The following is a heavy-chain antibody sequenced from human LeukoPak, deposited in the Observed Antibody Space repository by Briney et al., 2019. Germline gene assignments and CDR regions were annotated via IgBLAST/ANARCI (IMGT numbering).Heavy chain of an antibody. J-gene: IGHJ5*01. V-gene: IGHV4-59*01. Sequence: SETLSLTCSVSGDSITGYSWSWIRQTPGKGLEWIGYIYYNGDTHYNPSLNSRLSMSVDTPNKQFSLNLRSVTAADTAVYYCVRGPYGASISNWFDSWGQGLLVTVSS. CDR1: GDSITGYS. CDR3: VRGPYGASISNWFDS. D-gene: IGHD4/OR15-4a*01. CDR2: IYYNGDT.